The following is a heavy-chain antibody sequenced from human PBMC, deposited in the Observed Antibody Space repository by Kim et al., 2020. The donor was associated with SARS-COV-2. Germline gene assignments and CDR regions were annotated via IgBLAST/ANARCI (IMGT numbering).Heavy chain of an antibody. D-gene: IGHD7-27*01. CDR3: ARTPSLGAFDI. J-gene: IGHJ3*02. V-gene: IGHV1-8*01. Sequence: RYAQKFHGRDTMTRNTSLSRAYMERSSLGSEDTAVYYCARTPSLGAFDIWGQGTMVTVSS.